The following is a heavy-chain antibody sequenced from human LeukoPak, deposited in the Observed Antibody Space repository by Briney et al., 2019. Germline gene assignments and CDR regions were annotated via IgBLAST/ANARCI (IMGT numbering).Heavy chain of an antibody. D-gene: IGHD3-22*01. J-gene: IGHJ4*02. CDR2: IWYDGSNK. CDR1: GLTFSSYD. V-gene: IGHV3-33*01. Sequence: PGGSLRLSCAASGLTFSSYDMHWVRQAPGKGLVWVAVIWYDGSNKYYADSVKGRFTISRDNSKNTLYLQMNGLRAEDTAVYYCARESHYDSSGTLAFDYWGQGTLVTVSS. CDR3: ARESHYDSSGTLAFDY.